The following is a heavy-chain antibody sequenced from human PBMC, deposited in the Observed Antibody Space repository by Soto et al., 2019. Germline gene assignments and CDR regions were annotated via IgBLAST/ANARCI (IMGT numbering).Heavy chain of an antibody. J-gene: IGHJ5*01. CDR3: AKDGEGFYYYESSGPKSWFDS. D-gene: IGHD3-22*01. CDR1: GFTFSSNG. Sequence: GGSLRLSCAASGFTFSSNGMHWVRQAPGKGLEWVALISYDGSNKFYADSVKGRFTITRDNSKNTLYLQMNSLRPDDTAVYYCAKDGEGFYYYESSGPKSWFDSWGQGT. CDR2: ISYDGSNK. V-gene: IGHV3-30*18.